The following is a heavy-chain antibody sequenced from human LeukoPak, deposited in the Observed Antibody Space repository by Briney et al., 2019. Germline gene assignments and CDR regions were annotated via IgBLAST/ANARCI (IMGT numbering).Heavy chain of an antibody. J-gene: IGHJ6*03. CDR1: GGTFSSYA. D-gene: IGHD6-6*01. CDR2: IIPIFGTA. V-gene: IGHV1-69*13. Sequence: ASVKVSCKASGGTFSSYAISWVRQAPGQGLEWMGGIIPIFGTANYAQKFQGRVTITADESTSTAYMELSSLRSEDTAVYYCARVVEGYSSSSGGYYYYMDVWGKGTTVTVS. CDR3: ARVVEGYSSSSGGYYYYMDV.